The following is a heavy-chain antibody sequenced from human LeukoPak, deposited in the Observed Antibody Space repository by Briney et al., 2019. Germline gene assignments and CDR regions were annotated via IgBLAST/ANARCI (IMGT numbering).Heavy chain of an antibody. CDR1: GYTSTKSAA. V-gene: IGHV1-46*01. CDR3: ARGPTDMDFDY. CDR2: INPSDGTT. J-gene: IGHJ4*02. Sequence: ASVKASCKASGYTSTKSAAMHWVRQAHGQGLEWMGRINPSDGTTFYAQKFQGRVTMTRDTSTNTVYMELSSLRSEDTAVFYCARGPTDMDFDYWGQGSLVTVSS.